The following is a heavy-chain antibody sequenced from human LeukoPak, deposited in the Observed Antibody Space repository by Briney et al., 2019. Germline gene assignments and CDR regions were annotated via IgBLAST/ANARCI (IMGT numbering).Heavy chain of an antibody. CDR3: ARVDRFWSLTG. Sequence: SETLSLTCTVSGYSISSGYYWGWIRQPPGKGLEWIGSIYHSGSTYYNPSLKSRVTISVDTSKNQFSLKLSSVTAADTAVYYCARVDRFWSLTGWGQGTLVTVSS. V-gene: IGHV4-38-2*02. CDR1: GYSISSGYY. J-gene: IGHJ4*02. D-gene: IGHD3-3*01. CDR2: IYHSGST.